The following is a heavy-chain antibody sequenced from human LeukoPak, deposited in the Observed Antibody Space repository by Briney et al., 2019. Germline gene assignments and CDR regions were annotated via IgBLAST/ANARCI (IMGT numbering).Heavy chain of an antibody. D-gene: IGHD2-2*01. V-gene: IGHV3-30*02. CDR2: IRYDGSNK. Sequence: GGSLRLSCAASGFTFSSYGMHWVRQAPGKGLEWVAFIRYDGSNKYYADSVKGRFTISRDNSKNTLYLQMNSLRAEDTAVYYCAKDYRDCSSTSCYYYYYMDVWGKGTTVIVSS. CDR1: GFTFSSYG. CDR3: AKDYRDCSSTSCYYYYYMDV. J-gene: IGHJ6*03.